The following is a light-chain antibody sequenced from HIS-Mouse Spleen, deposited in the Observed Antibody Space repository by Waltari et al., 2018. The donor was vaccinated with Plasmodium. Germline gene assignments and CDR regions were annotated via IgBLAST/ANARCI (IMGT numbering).Light chain of an antibody. J-gene: IGLJ1*01. V-gene: IGLV2-11*01. CDR3: CSYAGSYTYV. CDR2: DVS. Sequence: QSALTQPRSVSGSPGQSVTIPCTGTSSDVGGYHYVPWYQQHPGKAPKLMMYDVSKRPSGVPDRFSGSKSGNTASLTISGLQAEDEADYYCCSYAGSYTYVFGTGTKVTVL. CDR1: SSDVGGYHY.